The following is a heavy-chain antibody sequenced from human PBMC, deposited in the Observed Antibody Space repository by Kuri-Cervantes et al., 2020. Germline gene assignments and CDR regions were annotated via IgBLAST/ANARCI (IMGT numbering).Heavy chain of an antibody. V-gene: IGHV3-7*01. D-gene: IGHD3-16*02. CDR3: ARDISADWFDP. CDR1: GFTFSNYW. CDR2: IKQDGSEK. Sequence: GESLKISCAASGFTFSNYWMSWVHQAPGKGLEWVANIKQDGSEKYYVDSVKGRFTISRDNAKNSLYLQMNRLRAEDTAVYYCARDISADWFDPWGQGTLVTVSS. J-gene: IGHJ5*02.